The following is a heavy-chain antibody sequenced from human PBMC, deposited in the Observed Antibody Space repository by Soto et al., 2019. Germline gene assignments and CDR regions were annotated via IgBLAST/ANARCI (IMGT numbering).Heavy chain of an antibody. CDR1: GWSFNSYF. CDR3: TTSGRSWPDSFDI. V-gene: IGHV4-34*01. Sequence: KPXETLSLTCAVDGWSFNSYFWNWVRQPPGKGLEWIGEVTPYGRSNYNPSLKSRVTISKDTSKNHFSLEVISVTAADTAVYYCTTSGRSWPDSFDIWAQGTMVTVS. J-gene: IGHJ3*02. CDR2: VTPYGRS. D-gene: IGHD3-10*01.